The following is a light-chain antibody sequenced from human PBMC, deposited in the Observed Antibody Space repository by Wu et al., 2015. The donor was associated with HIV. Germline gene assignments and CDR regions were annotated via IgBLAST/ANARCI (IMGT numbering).Light chain of an antibody. CDR1: QSISSN. J-gene: IGKJ2*03. CDR2: DAS. V-gene: IGKV3-15*01. CDR3: QQYNNWPPYS. Sequence: EIVMTQSPATLSVSPGERVTLSCRASQSISSNLAWYQQKPGQAPSLLIYDASTRATGIPARFSGSGSGTQFTLTITNVQSADSAVYYCQQYNNWPPYSFGQGTKLEIK.